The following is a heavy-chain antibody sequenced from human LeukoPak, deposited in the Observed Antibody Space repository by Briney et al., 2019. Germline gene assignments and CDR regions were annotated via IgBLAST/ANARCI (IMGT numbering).Heavy chain of an antibody. V-gene: IGHV3-20*04. CDR1: GFSFDDLG. CDR3: ARAVCPTIKFCDSSYFMDV. D-gene: IGHD6-6*01. J-gene: IGHJ6*03. Sequence: PGGSLRLSCAASGFSFDDLGMTWVRQVPGKGLEWVAGINWNGASTGYADPVRGRFTISRDNAKNSLYLQMNSLRAEDTALYYCARAVCPTIKFCDSSYFMDVWGKGTTVNVS. CDR2: INWNGAST.